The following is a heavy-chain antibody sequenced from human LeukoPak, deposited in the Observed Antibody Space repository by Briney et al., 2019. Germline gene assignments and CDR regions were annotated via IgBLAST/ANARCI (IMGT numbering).Heavy chain of an antibody. V-gene: IGHV4-59*08. Sequence: SETLSLTCTVSGGSISNYYWSWIRQPPGKGLEWIVYIYSSGSTNYNPSLKSRVTISLDTSKNQFCLKLTSVTAADTAVYYCARHSSSSRGWFDPWGQGTLVTVSS. J-gene: IGHJ5*02. CDR2: IYSSGST. CDR1: GGSISNYY. CDR3: ARHSSSSRGWFDP. D-gene: IGHD6-6*01.